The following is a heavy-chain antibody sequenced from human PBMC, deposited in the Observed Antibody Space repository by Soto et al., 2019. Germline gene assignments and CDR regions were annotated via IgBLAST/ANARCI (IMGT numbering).Heavy chain of an antibody. CDR2: IYHSGTA. CDR1: GGSMNYYY. Sequence: SETLSLTCTVSGGSMNYYYWSWIRQHPGKGLEWIGYIYHSGTAEYNPSLKSRVTLSVDTSKSQFSLRMSSVTTADTAVYYCARDRAIISAPTKEYVFEIWGQGTTVT. V-gene: IGHV4-59*01. J-gene: IGHJ3*02. D-gene: IGHD5-12*01. CDR3: ARDRAIISAPTKEYVFEI.